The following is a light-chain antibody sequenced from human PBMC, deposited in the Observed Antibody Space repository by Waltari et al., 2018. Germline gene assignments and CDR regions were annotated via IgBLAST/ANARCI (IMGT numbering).Light chain of an antibody. Sequence: DIVMTQSPDSLAVSLGERATTNCKSSRSVLYNSNNKNYLAWYQQNPRQPPKLLIYWSSARESGVPDRFSGSGSGTDFTLTISSLQAEDVAVYYCQQYYSTPHTFGQGTKLEIK. CDR2: WSS. CDR1: RSVLYNSNNKNY. V-gene: IGKV4-1*01. J-gene: IGKJ2*01. CDR3: QQYYSTPHT.